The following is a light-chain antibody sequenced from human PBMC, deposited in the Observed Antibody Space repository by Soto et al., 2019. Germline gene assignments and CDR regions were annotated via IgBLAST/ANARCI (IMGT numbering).Light chain of an antibody. CDR1: SSNIGAGYD. J-gene: IGLJ2*01. Sequence: QAVVTQSPSVSGAPGQRVTISCTGSSSNIGAGYDVHWYQQLPGTAPKLLIYGNSNRPSGVPDRFSGSKSGTSAPLAITGLQAEDEADYYCQSYDSSLSGSVFGGGTKLTVL. V-gene: IGLV1-40*01. CDR3: QSYDSSLSGSV. CDR2: GNS.